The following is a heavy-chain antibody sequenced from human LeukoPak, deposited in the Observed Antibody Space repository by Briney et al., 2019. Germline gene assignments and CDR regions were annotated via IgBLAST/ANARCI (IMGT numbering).Heavy chain of an antibody. CDR1: GGSISSYY. V-gene: IGHV4-4*09. CDR3: ARDGSGSYNVHWFDP. Sequence: PSETLSLTCTVSGGSISSYYWSWIRQPPGKGLEWIGYIYTSGSTNYNPSLKSRVTISVDTSKNQFSLKLSSVTAADTAVYYCARDGSGSYNVHWFDPWGQGTLVTVSS. J-gene: IGHJ5*02. CDR2: IYTSGST. D-gene: IGHD3-10*01.